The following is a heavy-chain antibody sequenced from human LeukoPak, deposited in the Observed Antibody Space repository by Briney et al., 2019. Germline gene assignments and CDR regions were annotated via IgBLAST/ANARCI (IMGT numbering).Heavy chain of an antibody. D-gene: IGHD3-22*01. CDR2: INPNSGGT. J-gene: IGHJ3*02. V-gene: IGHV1-2*02. CDR1: GYTFTGYY. Sequence: ASVKVSCKASGYTFTGYYMHWVRQPPGQGLEWMGWINPNSGGTNYAQKFQGRVTMTRDTSISTAYMELSRLRSDDTAVYYCARLKYYYDSSGYYPDDAFDIWGQGTMVTVSS. CDR3: ARLKYYYDSSGYYPDDAFDI.